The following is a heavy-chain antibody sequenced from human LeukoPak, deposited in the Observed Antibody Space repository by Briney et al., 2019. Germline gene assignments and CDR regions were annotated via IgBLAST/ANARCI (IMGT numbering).Heavy chain of an antibody. CDR1: GYTLTDYY. D-gene: IGHD1/OR15-1a*01. J-gene: IGHJ4*02. V-gene: IGHV1-2*02. CDR2: INPNSGDT. CDR3: AREEQYNNFFDY. Sequence: ASVKVSCEASGYTLTDYYIHWVRQAPGQGLEWMGWINPNSGDTTYAQKFQGRLTMTRDMSISSAYMDLSRLNSDDTAVYFCAREEQYNNFFDYWGQGTLVTVSS.